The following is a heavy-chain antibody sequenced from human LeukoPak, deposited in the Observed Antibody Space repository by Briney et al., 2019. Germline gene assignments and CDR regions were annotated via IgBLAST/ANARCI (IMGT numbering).Heavy chain of an antibody. CDR3: ARGRAYYGGDCYWKYYFDY. CDR2: MNPNSGNT. J-gene: IGHJ4*02. CDR1: GYTFTSYD. D-gene: IGHD2-21*02. V-gene: IGHV1-8*01. Sequence: ASVKVSCKASGYTFTSYDINWVRQATGQGLEWMGWMNPNSGNTGYAQKFQGRVTMTRNTSISTAYMELSSLRSEDTAVYYCARGRAYYGGDCYWKYYFDYWGQGTLVTVSS.